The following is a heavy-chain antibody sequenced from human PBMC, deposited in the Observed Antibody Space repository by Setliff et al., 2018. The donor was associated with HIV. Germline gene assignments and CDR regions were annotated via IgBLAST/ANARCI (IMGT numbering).Heavy chain of an antibody. CDR1: GGSISDNKYY. Sequence: SETLSLTCSVSGGSISDNKYYWSWIRQPPGKGLEWTGSIYHSGKTYYNPSLKSRLTISVDTSKNQCSLKLSSVTAADTAVYYCASRVYYYDDSAPLREXXFVPWGQGTLVTVSS. D-gene: IGHD3-22*01. CDR2: IYHSGKT. CDR3: ASRVYYYDDSAPLREXXFVP. V-gene: IGHV4-39*01. J-gene: IGHJ5*02.